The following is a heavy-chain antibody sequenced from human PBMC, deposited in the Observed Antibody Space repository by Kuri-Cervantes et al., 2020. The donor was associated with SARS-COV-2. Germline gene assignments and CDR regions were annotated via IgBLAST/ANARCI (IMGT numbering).Heavy chain of an antibody. D-gene: IGHD2-21*01. V-gene: IGHV3-30*03. CDR3: ARDRVGVHDY. CDR2: ISYDGSNK. J-gene: IGHJ4*02. Sequence: LSLTCAASGFTFSSYGMHWVRQAPGKGLEWVAVISYDGSNKYYADSVKGRFTISRDNSNNTLYLQMNSLRVEDTAVYYCARDRVGVHDYWGQGTLVTVSS. CDR1: GFTFSSYG.